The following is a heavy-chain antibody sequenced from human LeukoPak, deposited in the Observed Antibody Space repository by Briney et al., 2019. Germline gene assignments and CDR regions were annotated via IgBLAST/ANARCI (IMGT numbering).Heavy chain of an antibody. V-gene: IGHV3-66*01. CDR3: ARGIAVAGKVNYYYYYMDV. Sequence: GGSLRLSCAASGFTVSSNYMSWVRQAPGKGLEWVSVIYSGGSTYYADSVKGRFTISRDNSKNTLYLQMNSLRAKDTAVYYCARGIAVAGKVNYYYYYMDVWGKGTTVTISS. D-gene: IGHD6-19*01. CDR2: IYSGGST. CDR1: GFTVSSNY. J-gene: IGHJ6*03.